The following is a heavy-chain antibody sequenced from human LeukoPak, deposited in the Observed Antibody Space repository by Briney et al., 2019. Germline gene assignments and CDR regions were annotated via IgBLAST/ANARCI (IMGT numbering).Heavy chain of an antibody. CDR1: GFTFSSHA. V-gene: IGHV3-21*01. CDR2: ISSGSHYM. Sequence: GGSLRLSCAASGFTFSSHAMNWVCQAPGKGLEWVSSISSGSHYMYYTDSVKGRFTISRDNAKNSLYLQMDSLRVEDTAVYYCARDGFSGYNNLGFDYWGQGTLVTVSS. CDR3: ARDGFSGYNNLGFDY. D-gene: IGHD5-12*01. J-gene: IGHJ4*02.